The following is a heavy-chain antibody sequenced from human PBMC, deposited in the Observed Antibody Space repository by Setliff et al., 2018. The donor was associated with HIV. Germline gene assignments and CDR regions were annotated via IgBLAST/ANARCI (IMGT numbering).Heavy chain of an antibody. CDR1: GGSIRSSGYS. D-gene: IGHD6-13*01. Sequence: SETLSLTCAVSGGSIRSSGYSWSWIRQPPGKGLEWIGYISQSGTTRSNPSLQSRVTISLDTSKNQFSLKLSSVTAADTAVYYCARLKLTTGGYSSSLTYFDYWGQGTLVTVSS. CDR3: ARLKLTTGGYSSSLTYFDY. V-gene: IGHV4-30-2*01. CDR2: ISQSGTT. J-gene: IGHJ4*02.